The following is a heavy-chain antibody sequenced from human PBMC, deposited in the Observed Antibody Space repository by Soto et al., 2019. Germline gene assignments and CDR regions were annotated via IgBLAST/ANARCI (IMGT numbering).Heavy chain of an antibody. CDR3: AKDDCSSTSCYRPQHEPDY. V-gene: IGHV3-23*01. CDR1: GFTFSSYA. D-gene: IGHD2-2*01. J-gene: IGHJ4*02. Sequence: EVQLLESGGGLVQPGGSLRLSCAASGFTFSSYAMSWVRQAPGKGLEWVSAISGSGGSTYYADSVKGRFTISRDNSKNTLYLQMNSLRAEDTAVYYCAKDDCSSTSCYRPQHEPDYWGQGTLVTVSS. CDR2: ISGSGGST.